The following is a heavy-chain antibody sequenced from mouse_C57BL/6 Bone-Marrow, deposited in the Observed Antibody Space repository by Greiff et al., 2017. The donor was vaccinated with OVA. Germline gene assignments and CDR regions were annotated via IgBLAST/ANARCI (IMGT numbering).Heavy chain of an antibody. CDR1: GYTFTDYN. CDR3: ARERDYDGYWYFDV. D-gene: IGHD2-4*01. CDR2: INPNNGGT. J-gene: IGHJ1*03. Sequence: VQLKESGPELVKPGASVKMSCKASGYTFTDYNMHWVKQSHGKSLEWIGYINPNNGGTSYNQKFKGKATLTVNKSSSTAYMELRSLTSEDSAVYYCARERDYDGYWYFDVWGTGTTVTVSS. V-gene: IGHV1-22*01.